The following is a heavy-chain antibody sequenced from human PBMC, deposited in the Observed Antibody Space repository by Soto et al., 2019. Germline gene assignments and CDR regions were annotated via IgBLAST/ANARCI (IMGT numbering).Heavy chain of an antibody. CDR2: ISAYKGNT. Sequence: QVQLVQSGAEVKKPGASVKVSCKASGYTFTSYVISWVLKAPGQGLEWMGWISAYKGNTNYAKKLQGRVTMTTDTTTSTAYMELRRLRSDDRAVYYCARDSPPMDVWGQGTTVTVSS. CDR3: ARDSPPMDV. CDR1: GYTFTSYV. J-gene: IGHJ6*02. V-gene: IGHV1-18*01.